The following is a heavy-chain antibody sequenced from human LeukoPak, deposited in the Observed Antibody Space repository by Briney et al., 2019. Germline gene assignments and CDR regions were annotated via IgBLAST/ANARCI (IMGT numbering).Heavy chain of an antibody. V-gene: IGHV4-39*07. CDR3: ARGWPKGYYDSSGYYFKARPKRFDP. Sequence: SETLSLTCTVSGDSISSSSYYWGWIRQPPGKGLEWIGYIYYSGSTYYNPSLKSRVTISVDTSKNQFSLKLSSVTAADTAVYYCARGWPKGYYDSSGYYFKARPKRFDPWGQGTLVTVSS. J-gene: IGHJ5*02. D-gene: IGHD3-22*01. CDR1: GDSISSSSYY. CDR2: IYYSGST.